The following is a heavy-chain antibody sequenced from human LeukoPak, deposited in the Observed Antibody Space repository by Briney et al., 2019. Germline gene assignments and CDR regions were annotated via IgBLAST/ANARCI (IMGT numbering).Heavy chain of an antibody. CDR2: ISGSGGTA. V-gene: IGHV3-23*01. J-gene: IGHJ4*02. CDR1: GFTFSIYA. Sequence: GSLRLSCAASGFTFSIYAMSWVRQAPGKGLGWVSAISGSGGTAYYADSVKGRFTISRDNSKNTLYLQMNSLRAEDTAVYYCAKKGYYYFDHWGQGTLVTVSS. CDR3: AKKGYYYFDH. D-gene: IGHD5-18*01.